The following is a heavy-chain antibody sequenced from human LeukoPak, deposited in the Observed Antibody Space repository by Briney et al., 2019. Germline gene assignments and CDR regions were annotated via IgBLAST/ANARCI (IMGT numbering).Heavy chain of an antibody. CDR2: ISSSSRTI. Sequence: PGGSLRLSCAASGFTFSSYSMTWVRQAPGKGLEWVSYISSSSRTIYYADSVKGRFTISRDNAKNSLYLQMNSLRDEDTAVYYCARYKSSDYDFWSGYWSPLDYWGQGTLVTVSS. CDR1: GFTFSSYS. J-gene: IGHJ4*02. D-gene: IGHD3-3*01. CDR3: ARYKSSDYDFWSGYWSPLDY. V-gene: IGHV3-48*02.